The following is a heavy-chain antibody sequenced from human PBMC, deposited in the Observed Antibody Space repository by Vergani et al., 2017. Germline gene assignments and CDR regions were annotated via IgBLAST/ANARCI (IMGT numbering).Heavy chain of an antibody. Sequence: QVQLVQSGAEVKKPGSSVKVSCKASGGTFSSYAISWVRQAPGQGLEWMGGIIPIFGTANYAQKFQGRVTITADESTSTAYMALSSLRSEDTAVYYCAKDEGFYSGSSPRSYYFDYWGQGTLVTVSS. D-gene: IGHD6-13*01. V-gene: IGHV1-69*01. CDR3: AKDEGFYSGSSPRSYYFDY. CDR1: GGTFSSYA. J-gene: IGHJ4*02. CDR2: IIPIFGTA.